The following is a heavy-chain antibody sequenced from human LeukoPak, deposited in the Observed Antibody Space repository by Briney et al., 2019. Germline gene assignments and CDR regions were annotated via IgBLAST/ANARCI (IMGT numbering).Heavy chain of an antibody. J-gene: IGHJ4*02. D-gene: IGHD3-10*01. Sequence: GGSLRLSCAASGFTFRSYGMHWVRQAPGKGPEWVAVIWYDGSNKYYSDSVKGRFTISRDSSRNTLYLQMTSLRAEDTAVYYCARDRGYFDYWGQGTLVTVSS. CDR2: IWYDGSNK. V-gene: IGHV3-33*01. CDR3: ARDRGYFDY. CDR1: GFTFRSYG.